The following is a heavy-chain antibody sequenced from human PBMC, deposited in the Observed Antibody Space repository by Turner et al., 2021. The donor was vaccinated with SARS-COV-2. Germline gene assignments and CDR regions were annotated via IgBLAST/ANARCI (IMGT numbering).Heavy chain of an antibody. D-gene: IGHD3-22*01. CDR1: GFTFSSYG. J-gene: IGHJ4*02. Sequence: QVQLVESGGGVVQPGRSLGLPCAASGFTFSSYGMNWVRQAPGKGLEWVAVIWYDGSNKYYADSVKGRFTISRDNSKNTLYLQMNSLRAEDTAVYYCARDGSGYYDSSGYFDHWGQGTLVTVSS. CDR2: IWYDGSNK. V-gene: IGHV3-33*01. CDR3: ARDGSGYYDSSGYFDH.